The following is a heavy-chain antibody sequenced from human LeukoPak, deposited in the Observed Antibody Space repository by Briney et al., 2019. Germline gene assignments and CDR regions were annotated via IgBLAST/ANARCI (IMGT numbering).Heavy chain of an antibody. V-gene: IGHV1-69*05. Sequence: SVKVSCKASGGTFSSYAISWVRQAPGQGLEWMGGIIPIFGTANYAQKFQGRVTITTDESTSTAYMELSSLRSEDTAVYYCARSGEYSSPNDYWGQGTLVTVSS. CDR2: IIPIFGTA. CDR3: ARSGEYSSPNDY. CDR1: GGTFSSYA. D-gene: IGHD6-6*01. J-gene: IGHJ4*02.